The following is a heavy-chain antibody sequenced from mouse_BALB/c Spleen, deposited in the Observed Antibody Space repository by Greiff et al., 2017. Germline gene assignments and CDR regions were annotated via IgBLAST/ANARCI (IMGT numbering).Heavy chain of an antibody. CDR2: ISSGGST. D-gene: IGHD1-1*01. CDR3: ARTTVVADYFDY. Sequence: EVQGVESGGGLVKPGGSLKLSCAASGFTFSSYAMSWVRQTPEKRLAWVASISSGGSTYYPDSVKGRFTISRDNARNILYLQMSSLRSEDTAMYYCARTTVVADYFDYWGQGTTLTVSS. CDR1: GFTFSSYA. V-gene: IGHV5-6-5*01. J-gene: IGHJ2*01.